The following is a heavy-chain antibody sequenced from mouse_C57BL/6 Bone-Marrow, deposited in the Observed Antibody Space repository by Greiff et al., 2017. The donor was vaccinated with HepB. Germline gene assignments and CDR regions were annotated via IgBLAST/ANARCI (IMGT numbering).Heavy chain of an antibody. J-gene: IGHJ4*01. CDR2: IYPRSGNT. CDR3: AREGWLLRFYAMYY. CDR1: GYTFTSYG. V-gene: IGHV1-81*01. D-gene: IGHD2-3*01. Sequence: QVQLQQSGAELARPGASVKLSCKASGYTFTSYGISWVKQRTGQGLEWIGEIYPRSGNTYYNEKFKGKATLTADKSSSTAYMELRSLTSEDSAVYFCAREGWLLRFYAMYYWGQGTSVTVSS.